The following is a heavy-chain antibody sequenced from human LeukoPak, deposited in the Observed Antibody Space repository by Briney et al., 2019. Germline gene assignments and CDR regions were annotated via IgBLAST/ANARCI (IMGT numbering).Heavy chain of an antibody. CDR3: ARGFTSYYYYGMDV. V-gene: IGHV3-33*01. CDR1: GFTFSSYG. Sequence: GGSMRLSCAASGFTFSSYGMHWVRQAPGKGLEWVAVIWYDGSNKYYADSVKGRFTISRDNSKNTLYLQMNSLRAEDTAVYYCARGFTSYYYYGMDVWGQGTTVTVSS. J-gene: IGHJ6*02. CDR2: IWYDGSNK.